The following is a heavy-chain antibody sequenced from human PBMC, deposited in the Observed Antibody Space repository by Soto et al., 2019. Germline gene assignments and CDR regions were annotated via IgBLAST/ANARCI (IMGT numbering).Heavy chain of an antibody. CDR3: ARVNTGHDAFDI. D-gene: IGHD5-18*01. Sequence: QVQLQESGPGLVKPSQTLSLTCTVSGGSISSGGYYWSWTRQHPGKGLEWIGYIYYSEITNYNPSLKSRVTILVDTSKNQFSLKLSSVTAADTAVFYCARVNTGHDAFDIWGQGTMVTVSS. CDR1: GGSISSGGYY. CDR2: IYYSEIT. V-gene: IGHV4-31*03. J-gene: IGHJ3*02.